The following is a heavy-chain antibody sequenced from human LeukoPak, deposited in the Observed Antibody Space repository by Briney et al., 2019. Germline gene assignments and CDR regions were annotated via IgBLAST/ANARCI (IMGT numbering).Heavy chain of an antibody. Sequence: PGGSLRLSCAASGFTVSSNYMSWVRQAPGKGLEWVSVIYSGGSTYYADSVKGRFTISRDNSKDTLYLQMNSLRAEDTAVYYCARDGRPSYYYGMDVWGQGTTVTVSS. CDR3: ARDGRPSYYYGMDV. CDR2: IYSGGST. D-gene: IGHD6-6*01. J-gene: IGHJ6*02. CDR1: GFTVSSNY. V-gene: IGHV3-53*01.